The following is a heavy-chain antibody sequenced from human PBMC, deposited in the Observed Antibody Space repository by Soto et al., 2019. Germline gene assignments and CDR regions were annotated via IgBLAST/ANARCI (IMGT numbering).Heavy chain of an antibody. V-gene: IGHV1-69*13. D-gene: IGHD3-22*01. CDR3: ARMYYYDSSGYLDAFDI. CDR2: IIPIFGTA. CDR1: GGTFSSYA. Sequence: ASVKVSCKASGGTFSSYAISWVRQAPGQGLEWMGGIIPIFGTANYAQKFQGRVTITADESTSTAYMELSSLRSEDTAVYYCARMYYYDSSGYLDAFDIWGQGTMVT. J-gene: IGHJ3*02.